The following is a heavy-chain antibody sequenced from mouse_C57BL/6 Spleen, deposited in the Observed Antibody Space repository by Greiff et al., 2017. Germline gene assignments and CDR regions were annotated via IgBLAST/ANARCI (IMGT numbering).Heavy chain of an antibody. D-gene: IGHD2-4*01. J-gene: IGHJ2*01. CDR1: GFTFSSYG. V-gene: IGHV5-6*01. Sequence: EVKLMESGGDLVKPGGSLKLSCAASGFTFSSYGMYWVRQPPDKRLEWVATISSGGSSTYYPDSVKGRFTISSDNAKNTRYLQMSRLKSEDTAMYYCARETEDDYYFDYWGQGTTLTVSS. CDR2: ISSGGSST. CDR3: ARETEDDYYFDY.